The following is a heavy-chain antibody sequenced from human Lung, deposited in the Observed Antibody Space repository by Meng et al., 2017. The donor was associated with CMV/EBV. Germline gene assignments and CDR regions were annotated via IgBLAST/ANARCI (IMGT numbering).Heavy chain of an antibody. V-gene: IGHV3-21*06. D-gene: IGHD4-11*01. CDR3: ARDRQNSNYGSTDY. CDR1: GFDFSTYS. CDR2: ISSSSSYI. J-gene: IGHJ4*02. Sequence: SCLGSGFDFSTYSMNWFRQAPGKGPEWVSSISSSSSYIYYADSVKGRFTVSRNNANDSLYLQMNSLRAEDTGVYYCARDRQNSNYGSTDYWGQGXLVTVSS.